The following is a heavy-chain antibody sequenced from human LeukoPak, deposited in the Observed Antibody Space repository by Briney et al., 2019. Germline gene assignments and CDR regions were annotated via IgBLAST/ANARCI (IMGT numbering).Heavy chain of an antibody. CDR3: ARRDDSSGYHKIFDY. Sequence: SETLSLTCTVSGDSISSGPYYWGWIRQPPGKGLEWIGNIYYGENTYYNPSLKSRVTISIDTSNNQFYLKLSSLTAADTAVYYWARRDDSSGYHKIFDYWGQGTLVTVSS. V-gene: IGHV4-39*01. CDR1: GDSISSGPYY. D-gene: IGHD3-22*01. CDR2: IYYGENT. J-gene: IGHJ4*02.